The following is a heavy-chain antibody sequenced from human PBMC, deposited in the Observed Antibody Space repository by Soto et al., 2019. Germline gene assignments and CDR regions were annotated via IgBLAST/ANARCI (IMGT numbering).Heavy chain of an antibody. D-gene: IGHD5-18*01. Sequence: GGSLRLSCAASGFTFSNYSMNWVRQAPGKGLEWVSYISSSSSTIYYADSVKGRFTISRDNAKNSLYLQMNSLRDEDTAVYYCARDLVTAMVRVVMDVWGQGTTVTVSS. CDR2: ISSSSSTI. V-gene: IGHV3-48*02. J-gene: IGHJ6*02. CDR1: GFTFSNYS. CDR3: ARDLVTAMVRVVMDV.